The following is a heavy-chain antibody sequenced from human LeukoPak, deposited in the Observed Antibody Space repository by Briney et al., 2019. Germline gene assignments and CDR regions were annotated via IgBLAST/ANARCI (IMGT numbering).Heavy chain of an antibody. V-gene: IGHV3-13*01. CDR2: IAIAGDT. J-gene: IGHJ5*02. CDR3: ARGVDGFDP. Sequence: GGSLRLSCAASGFTFSGYDIHWVRQAAGRGLEWVAAIAIAGDTFYAGSVKGRFTISRENAKNSLYLQMNSLRAGDTAVYYCARGVDGFDPWGQGTLVTVSS. CDR1: GFTFSGYD.